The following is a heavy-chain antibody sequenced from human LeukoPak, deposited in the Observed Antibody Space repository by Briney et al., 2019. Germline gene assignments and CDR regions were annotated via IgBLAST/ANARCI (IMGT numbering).Heavy chain of an antibody. CDR2: IKEEESAK. V-gene: IGHV3-7*01. J-gene: IGHJ4*02. D-gene: IGHD4-17*01. CDR3: ARAVDGADY. Sequence: PGGSLRLSCGSCGFIFTDHLMSCVPQSPGKGLEWVANIKEEESAKFYAASVRGRFTISRDNANNSVYLQMNKLRGEETAVYYCARAVDGADYWGRGTLVTVSS. CDR1: GFIFTDHL.